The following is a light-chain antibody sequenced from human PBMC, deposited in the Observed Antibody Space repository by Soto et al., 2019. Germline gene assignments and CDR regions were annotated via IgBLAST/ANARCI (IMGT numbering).Light chain of an antibody. CDR3: QQYGDSLFT. J-gene: IGKJ2*01. Sequence: VLTQSPGTLSLSPGERATLSCRASQSFSSTYLAWYQHRPGQAPRLLIYGASRKATGIPDRFSGSGSGTDFTLTISRLGREDFEVYYCQQYGDSLFTFGQGTKVDIX. V-gene: IGKV3-20*01. CDR2: GAS. CDR1: QSFSSTY.